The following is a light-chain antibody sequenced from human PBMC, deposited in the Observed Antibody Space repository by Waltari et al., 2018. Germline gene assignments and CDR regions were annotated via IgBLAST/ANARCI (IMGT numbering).Light chain of an antibody. CDR2: GAT. CDR3: QSFDSSLSGWV. Sequence: QSVLTQPHSVSGAPRQTGTISCLGSGSNNGTSFEVHWYQQLQGTAPKLLIYGATKRPSGVPDRFSGSKSGTSASLAITGLQAEDEADYYCQSFDSSLSGWVFGGGTKLTVL. V-gene: IGLV1-40*01. CDR1: GSNNGTSFE. J-gene: IGLJ3*02.